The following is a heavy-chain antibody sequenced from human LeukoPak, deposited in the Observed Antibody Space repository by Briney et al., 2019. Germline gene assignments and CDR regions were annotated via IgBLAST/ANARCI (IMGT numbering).Heavy chain of an antibody. J-gene: IGHJ4*02. V-gene: IGHV1-2*06. CDR2: INPNSGGT. Sequence: ASVKVSCKASGYTFTGYYMHWVRQAPGQGLEWVGRINPNSGGTNYAQKFQGRVTMTRDTSISTAYMELSRLRSDDTAVYYCARGEYSSSPLDYWGQGTLVTVSS. CDR3: ARGEYSSSPLDY. CDR1: GYTFTGYY. D-gene: IGHD6-6*01.